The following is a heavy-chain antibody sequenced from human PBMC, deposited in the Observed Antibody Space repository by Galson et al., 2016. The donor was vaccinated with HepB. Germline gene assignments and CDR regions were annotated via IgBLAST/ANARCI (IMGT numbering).Heavy chain of an antibody. CDR3: ARNPGASTSG. J-gene: IGHJ4*02. V-gene: IGHV3-66*01. D-gene: IGHD2-2*01. CDR1: GFTVGNNY. Sequence: LRLSCAASGFTVGNNYMSWVRQAPGTGLEWVSLIYSGGNTLYADPVKGSFSISTDNSKNTLYLQMNSMSAEDTAVYYCARNPGASTSGWGQGTLVTVAS. CDR2: IYSGGNT.